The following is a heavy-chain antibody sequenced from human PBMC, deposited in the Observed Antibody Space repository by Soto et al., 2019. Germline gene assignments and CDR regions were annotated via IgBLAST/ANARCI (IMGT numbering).Heavy chain of an antibody. D-gene: IGHD6-19*01. CDR1: GFTVSSVY. CDR2: TSSGGSRI. Sequence: QPGGSLRLSCAASGFTVSSVYMSWVRQAPGKGLEWVSVTSSGGSRIYYADSVKGRFTISSDNSKNTLYLQMNSLGAEDTAVYYCAARVRSSGWYADFDYWGQGALVTVLL. V-gene: IGHV3-53*01. CDR3: AARVRSSGWYADFDY. J-gene: IGHJ4*02.